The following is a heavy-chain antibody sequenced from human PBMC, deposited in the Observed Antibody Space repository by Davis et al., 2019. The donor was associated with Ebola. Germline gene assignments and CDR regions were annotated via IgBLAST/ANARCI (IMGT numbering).Heavy chain of an antibody. CDR1: GYTFTSYA. CDR3: ARDHHGVGY. J-gene: IGHJ4*02. D-gene: IGHD4-17*01. V-gene: IGHV7-4-1*02. Sequence: ASVKVSCKASGYTFTSYAMNWVRQAPGQGLEWMGWINTNTGNPTYAQDFTGRFAFSLDTSVSTAYLQISGLKAEDTAVYYCARDHHGVGYWGQGTLVTVSS. CDR2: INTNTGNP.